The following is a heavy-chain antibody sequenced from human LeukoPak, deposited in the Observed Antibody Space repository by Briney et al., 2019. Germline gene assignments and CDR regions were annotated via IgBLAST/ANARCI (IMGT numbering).Heavy chain of an antibody. CDR2: ITGGGDTT. D-gene: IGHD3-9*01. Sequence: GGSLRLSCAASGFTFSSYEMNWVRQAPGKGLEWVSAITGGGDTTYYADSVKGRFTISRDNSKNTLYLQMNNLRAEDTAIYYCAKAANYDILTGYYLDYWGQGTLVTVSS. CDR3: AKAANYDILTGYYLDY. V-gene: IGHV3-23*01. CDR1: GFTFSSYE. J-gene: IGHJ4*02.